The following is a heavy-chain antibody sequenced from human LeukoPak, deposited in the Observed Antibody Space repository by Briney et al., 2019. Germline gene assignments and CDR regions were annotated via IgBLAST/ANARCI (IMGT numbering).Heavy chain of an antibody. V-gene: IGHV4-31*03. CDR1: GGSISSGGYY. CDR2: IYYSGST. CDR3: ASTYYDFWSGWED. J-gene: IGHJ4*02. Sequence: SSQTLSLTCTVSGGSISSGGYYWSWIRQHPGKGLEWIGYIYYSGSTYYNPSLKSRVTISVDTSKNQFSLKLSSVTAADTAVYYCASTYYDFWSGWEDWGQGTPVTVSS. D-gene: IGHD3-3*01.